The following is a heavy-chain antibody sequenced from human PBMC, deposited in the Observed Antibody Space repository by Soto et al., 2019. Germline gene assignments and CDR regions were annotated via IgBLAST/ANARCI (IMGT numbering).Heavy chain of an antibody. CDR3: ARDRILDYHGMDV. Sequence: PVGSPSLPCAASGFTFSSHWLHWVLQAPGKGLVWVSRINSDGSSTSYADSVKGRFTISRDNAKNTLYLQMNSLRAEDTAVYYCARDRILDYHGMDVWGQGNTVTVT. CDR1: GFTFSSHW. V-gene: IGHV3-74*01. J-gene: IGHJ6*02. CDR2: INSDGSST.